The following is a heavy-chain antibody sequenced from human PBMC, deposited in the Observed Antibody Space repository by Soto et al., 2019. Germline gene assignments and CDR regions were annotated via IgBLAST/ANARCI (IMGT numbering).Heavy chain of an antibody. CDR2: IIPIFGTA. CDR1: GGTFSSYA. D-gene: IGHD2-2*01. Sequence: SVKVSCKASGGTFSSYAISWVRQAPGQGLEWMGGIIPIFGTANYAQKFQGRVTITADESTSTAYMELSSLRSEDTAVYYCARGVVPAAPPDYWGQGTLVTVSS. V-gene: IGHV1-69*13. CDR3: ARGVVPAAPPDY. J-gene: IGHJ4*02.